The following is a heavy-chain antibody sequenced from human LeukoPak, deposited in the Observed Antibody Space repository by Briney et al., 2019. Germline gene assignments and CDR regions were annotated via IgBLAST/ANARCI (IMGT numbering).Heavy chain of an antibody. D-gene: IGHD6-19*01. CDR3: ARAFVQQWLVFDY. CDR2: ISSKSNYI. Sequence: GGSLRLSCVVYGFTFSSYSMNWVRQAPGKGLEWVSSISSKSNYIYYADSLKGRFTISRDNAKNSLYLQMNSLRAEDTAVYYCARAFVQQWLVFDYWGQGTLVTVSS. V-gene: IGHV3-21*01. J-gene: IGHJ4*02. CDR1: GFTFSSYS.